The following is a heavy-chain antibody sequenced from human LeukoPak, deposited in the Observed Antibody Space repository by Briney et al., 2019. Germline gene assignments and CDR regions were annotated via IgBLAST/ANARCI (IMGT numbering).Heavy chain of an antibody. CDR3: ARGAMIVVVITTFVPFDY. CDR1: GYTFTGYY. D-gene: IGHD3-22*01. Sequence: ASVKVSCKASGYTFTGYYMHWVRQAPGQGLEWMGWINPNSGGTNYAQKFQGRVTMTRDTSISTAHMELSRLRSDDTAVYYCARGAMIVVVITTFVPFDYWGQGTLVTVSS. V-gene: IGHV1-2*02. CDR2: INPNSGGT. J-gene: IGHJ4*02.